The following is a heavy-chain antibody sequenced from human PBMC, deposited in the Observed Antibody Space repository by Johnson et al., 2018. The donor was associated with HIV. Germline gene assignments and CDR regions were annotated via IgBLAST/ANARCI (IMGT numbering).Heavy chain of an antibody. Sequence: VHLVESGGGVVQPGRSLRLSCAASGFTLSNYGIHWVRQAPGQGLEWVSYISSSGSTIYYADSVKGRFTISRDNAKNSLYLQMNSLRAEDTDVYYCARDLAGHNAFDIWGQGTMVTVSS. CDR1: GFTLSNYG. V-gene: IGHV3-48*04. CDR3: ARDLAGHNAFDI. D-gene: IGHD6-19*01. J-gene: IGHJ3*02. CDR2: ISSSGSTI.